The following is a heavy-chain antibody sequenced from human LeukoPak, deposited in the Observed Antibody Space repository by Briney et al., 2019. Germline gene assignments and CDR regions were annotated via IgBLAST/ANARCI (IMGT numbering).Heavy chain of an antibody. CDR2: IHNSGIT. CDR1: GGSISSYY. CDR3: ARQPGRRQVAL. Sequence: SQTLSLTCTVSGGSISSYYWSWIRQPPGKGLEWIAYIHNSGITSYNPSLKSRVTISVDTSKNQFALELSSVTAADTAVYYCARQPGRRQVALWGQGTLVTVSS. V-gene: IGHV4-59*08. D-gene: IGHD2-15*01. J-gene: IGHJ4*02.